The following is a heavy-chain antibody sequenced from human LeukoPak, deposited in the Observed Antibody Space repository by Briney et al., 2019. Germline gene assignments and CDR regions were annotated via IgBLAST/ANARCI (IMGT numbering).Heavy chain of an antibody. Sequence: SETLSLTCTVSGGSISSYYWSWIRQPPGKGLEWIGYIYYSGSTYYNPSLKSRVTISVDTSKNQFSLKLSSVTAADTAVYYCARAGYSMSSRADAFDIWGQGTMVTVSS. D-gene: IGHD6-13*01. CDR1: GGSISSYY. CDR3: ARAGYSMSSRADAFDI. V-gene: IGHV4-30-4*01. J-gene: IGHJ3*02. CDR2: IYYSGST.